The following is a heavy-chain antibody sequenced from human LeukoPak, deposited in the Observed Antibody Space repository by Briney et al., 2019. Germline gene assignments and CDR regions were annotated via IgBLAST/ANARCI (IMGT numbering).Heavy chain of an antibody. J-gene: IGHJ3*02. CDR1: GGSISSYY. CDR2: IYTSGST. D-gene: IGHD2-2*01. CDR3: ARSGCSSTSCSGSDAFDI. V-gene: IGHV4-4*07. Sequence: PSETLSLTCTVSGGSISSYYWSWIRQPAGKGLEWIGRIYTSGSTNYNPSLKSRVTMSVDTSKNQFSLKLSSVTAADTAVYYCARSGCSSTSCSGSDAFDIWGQGTMVTVSS.